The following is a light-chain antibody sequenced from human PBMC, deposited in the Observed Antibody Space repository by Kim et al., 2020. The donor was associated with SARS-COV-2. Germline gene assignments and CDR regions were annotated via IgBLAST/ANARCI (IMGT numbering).Light chain of an antibody. Sequence: IQLTQSPPSLSASVGDRVTITCRASQGISSYLAWYEQKVGKAPKLLISAASTLQSGVPSRFSGSGSGTDFILTISSLQPEDFATYYCQQYNSYPITFGQGTRLEIK. CDR3: QQYNSYPIT. CDR1: QGISSY. V-gene: IGKV1-9*01. J-gene: IGKJ5*01. CDR2: AAS.